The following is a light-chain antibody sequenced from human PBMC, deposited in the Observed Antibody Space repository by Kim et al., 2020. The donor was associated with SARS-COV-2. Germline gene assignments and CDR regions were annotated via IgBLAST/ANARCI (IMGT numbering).Light chain of an antibody. V-gene: IGKV3-20*01. CDR2: AAS. CDR1: QSVYSNY. J-gene: IGKJ1*01. Sequence: EIVLTQSPGTLSLSPGDRATLSCRASQSVYSNYLAWYQQKSGQAPRLLIYAASSRATGIPDRFSGSGSGTDFTLTIRRLQPEDFAVYYWQQYGYSWTFGQGTKVDIK. CDR3: QQYGYSWT.